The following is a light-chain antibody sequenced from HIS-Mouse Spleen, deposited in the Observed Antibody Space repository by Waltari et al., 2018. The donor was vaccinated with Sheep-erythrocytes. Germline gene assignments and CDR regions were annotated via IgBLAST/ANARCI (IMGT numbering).Light chain of an antibody. V-gene: IGLV2-23*01. Sequence: QSALTQPASVSGSPGQSITISCTGTSSDVGSYNLVSWYQQHPGKAPKLMIYEGSKLPSWGSNRCSGSKSGNTASLTISGLQAEDEADYYCCSYAGSSTPWVFGGGTKLTVL. CDR1: SSDVGSYNL. CDR2: EGS. CDR3: CSYAGSSTPWV. J-gene: IGLJ3*02.